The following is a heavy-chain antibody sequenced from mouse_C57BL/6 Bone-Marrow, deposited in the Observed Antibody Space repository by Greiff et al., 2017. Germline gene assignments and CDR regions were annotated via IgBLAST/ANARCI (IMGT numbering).Heavy chain of an antibody. D-gene: IGHD2-3*01. J-gene: IGHJ4*01. CDR2: VYPGSGNT. V-gene: IGHV1-76*01. CDR1: GYTFTDYY. Sequence: VKVVESGAELVRPGASVKLSCKASGYTFTDYYINWVKQRPGQGLEWIARVYPGSGNTYYNEKFTGKATVTAEKSSSTAYMQLSSLTSGDSAVYFCARCWVLRGYAMDYWGQGTSVTVTS. CDR3: ARCWVLRGYAMDY.